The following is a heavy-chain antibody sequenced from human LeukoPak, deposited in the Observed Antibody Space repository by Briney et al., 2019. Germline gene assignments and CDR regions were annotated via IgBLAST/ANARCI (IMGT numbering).Heavy chain of an antibody. CDR3: AKDNYDSSGYYYYFDY. Sequence: GGSLRLSCAASGFTFSSYAMSWVRQAPGKGLEWVSAISGSGGSTYYADSVKGRFTISRDNSKNTLYLQMNSLRAEDTAVYYCAKDNYDSSGYYYYFDYWGQGTLVTVSS. CDR2: ISGSGGST. J-gene: IGHJ4*02. V-gene: IGHV3-23*01. CDR1: GFTFSSYA. D-gene: IGHD3-22*01.